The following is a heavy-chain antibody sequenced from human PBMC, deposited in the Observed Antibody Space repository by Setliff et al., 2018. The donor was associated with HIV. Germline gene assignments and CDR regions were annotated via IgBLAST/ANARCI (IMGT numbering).Heavy chain of an antibody. D-gene: IGHD3-22*01. V-gene: IGHV3-23*01. CDR3: AKLDYYDYGGSWARKVAIDF. J-gene: IGHJ3*01. CDR2: IQSGGII. CDR1: GLTLSNSA. Sequence: GGSLRPSCAASGLTLSNSAMTWVRQKPWRGLEWVSLIQSGGIIYYADSVKGRFTISRDNSNNTLSLQMSSLRAEDTALYYCAKLDYYDYGGSWARKVAIDFWGRGTMVTVSS.